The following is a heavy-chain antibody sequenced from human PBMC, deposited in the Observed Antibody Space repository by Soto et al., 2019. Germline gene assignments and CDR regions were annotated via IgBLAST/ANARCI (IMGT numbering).Heavy chain of an antibody. CDR3: AKCSIEYSASVDN. CDR2: ISARGGSS. Sequence: DVQLLESGGGLVQPGGSLRLSCAASGFSFSSYAMVWVRQAPGKGREWDAVISARGGSSYFADYVKGRFTLSRDNAKNGLSLEMNSLSVQDTAIYFCAKCSIEYSASVDNWGQGTLVVVSS. J-gene: IGHJ4*02. V-gene: IGHV3-23*01. D-gene: IGHD5-12*01. CDR1: GFSFSSYA.